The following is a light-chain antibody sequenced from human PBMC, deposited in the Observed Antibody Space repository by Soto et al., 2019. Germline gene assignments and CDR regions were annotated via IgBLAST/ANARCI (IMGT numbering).Light chain of an antibody. Sequence: DIQMPLSPSTLSGSLGDRFTITCRASQGISSYLAWYQQKPGKAPKLLIYAASTLQSGVPSRFSGSGSGTDFTLTISSLQPEDFATYYCQQLNSYPRTFGQGTKVDVK. CDR2: AAS. J-gene: IGKJ1*01. CDR1: QGISSY. V-gene: IGKV1-9*01. CDR3: QQLNSYPRT.